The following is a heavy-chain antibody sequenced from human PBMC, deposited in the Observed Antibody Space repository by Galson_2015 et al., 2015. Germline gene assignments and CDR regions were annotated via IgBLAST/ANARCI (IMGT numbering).Heavy chain of an antibody. J-gene: IGHJ3*02. CDR3: ARDQIAEWELLNDAFDI. V-gene: IGHV3-33*08. Sequence: SLRLSCAASGFAFSTGFTFRNYAMHWVRQAPGKGLEWVAVIWYDGSNKYYADSVKGRFTISRDNSKNTLYLQMNSLRAEDTAVYYCARDQIAEWELLNDAFDIWGQGTMVTVSS. D-gene: IGHD1-26*01. CDR2: IWYDGSNK. CDR1: GFAFSTGFTFRNYA.